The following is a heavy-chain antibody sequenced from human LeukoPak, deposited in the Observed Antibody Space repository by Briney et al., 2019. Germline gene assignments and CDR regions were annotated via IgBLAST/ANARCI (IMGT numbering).Heavy chain of an antibody. D-gene: IGHD6-19*01. Sequence: GGSLRLSCAASGFTFNSYAMSWVRQAPGRGLEWVSAISPSGTDTYYADSVKGRFTISRGNSKNTLYLQMSSLRAEDSAVYYCARTSSGWYGRFDYWGQGTLVTASS. CDR1: GFTFNSYA. CDR2: ISPSGTDT. V-gene: IGHV3-23*01. CDR3: ARTSSGWYGRFDY. J-gene: IGHJ4*02.